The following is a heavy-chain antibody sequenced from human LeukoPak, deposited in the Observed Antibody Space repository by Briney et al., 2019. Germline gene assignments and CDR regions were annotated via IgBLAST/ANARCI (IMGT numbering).Heavy chain of an antibody. CDR2: IKQDGSEK. V-gene: IGHV3-7*03. CDR3: AKDVYSSGTGYFDY. J-gene: IGHJ4*02. CDR1: GFTFSSYW. Sequence: GGSLRLSCAASGFTFSSYWMSWVRQAPGKGLEWVAIIKQDGSEKYYVDSVKGRFTISRDNAKNSLYLQMNSLRAEDTALYYCAKDVYSSGTGYFDYWGQGTLVTVSS. D-gene: IGHD6-19*01.